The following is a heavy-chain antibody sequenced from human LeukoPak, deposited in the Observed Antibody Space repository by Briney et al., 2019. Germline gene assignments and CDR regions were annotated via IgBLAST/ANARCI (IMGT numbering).Heavy chain of an antibody. Sequence: SVKVSCKASGYTFTRYYIRWVRQAPGQGLEWMGGIIPIFGTANYAQKFQGRVTITTDESTSTAYMELSSLRSEDTAVYYCVRVRIWSGYFNWFDPWGQGTLVTVSS. CDR1: GYTFTRYY. CDR2: IIPIFGTA. J-gene: IGHJ5*02. V-gene: IGHV1-69*05. D-gene: IGHD3-3*01. CDR3: VRVRIWSGYFNWFDP.